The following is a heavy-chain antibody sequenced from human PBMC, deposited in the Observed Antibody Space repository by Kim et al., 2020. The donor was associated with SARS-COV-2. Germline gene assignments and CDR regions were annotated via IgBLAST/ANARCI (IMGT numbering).Heavy chain of an antibody. D-gene: IGHD6-19*01. CDR1: GFTFSSYE. CDR3: AREDTRGWSRVDY. Sequence: GGSLRLSCAASGFTFSSYEMNWVRQAPGKGLEWVSYISSSGSTIYYADSVKGRFTISRDNAKNSLYLQMNSLRAEDTAVYYCAREDTRGWSRVDYWGQGTLVTVPS. CDR2: ISSSGSTI. V-gene: IGHV3-48*03. J-gene: IGHJ4*02.